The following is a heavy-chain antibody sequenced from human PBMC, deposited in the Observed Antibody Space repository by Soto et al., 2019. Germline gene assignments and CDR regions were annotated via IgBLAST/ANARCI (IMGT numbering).Heavy chain of an antibody. V-gene: IGHV4-4*02. CDR1: SGSISSSHW. Sequence: QVQLQESGPGLVKPSWTLSLTCAVSSGSISSSHWWGWSRQPPWKGLEWIGEIYHSGSTNYNPSLKSRVTISVDKSKNQFYLKLSSVTAADTAVYYCARVLGSGHLDYWGQGTLVTVSS. D-gene: IGHD3-10*01. CDR2: IYHSGST. CDR3: ARVLGSGHLDY. J-gene: IGHJ4*02.